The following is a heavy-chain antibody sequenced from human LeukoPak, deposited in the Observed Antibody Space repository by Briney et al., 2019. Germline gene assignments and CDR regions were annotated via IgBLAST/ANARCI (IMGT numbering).Heavy chain of an antibody. J-gene: IGHJ4*02. D-gene: IGHD3-10*01. CDR1: GFTFSNYG. CDR3: AGNYGPYYFDY. V-gene: IGHV3-33*01. Sequence: QPGRSLLLSCAASGFTFSNYGMPWVRQAPGKGLEWVAVIWYDGSNKYYSDSVKGRFTISRDNSKNTLYLQMNSLRAEDTAVYYCAGNYGPYYFDYWGQGTLVTVSS. CDR2: IWYDGSNK.